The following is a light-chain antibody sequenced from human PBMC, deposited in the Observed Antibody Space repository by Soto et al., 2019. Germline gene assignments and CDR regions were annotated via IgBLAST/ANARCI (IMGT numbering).Light chain of an antibody. J-gene: IGKJ1*01. V-gene: IGKV1-5*03. CDR1: QTISSW. CDR3: EPYNSYCT. CDR2: KAS. Sequence: DIQVTQSTSSLSASVGDRVIITFRASQTISSWLAWYQQKPGKAPKLLIYKASTLKSGVPSRFSGSGSGTEFTLTISSLQPDDFATYYCEPYNSYCTFGQGTKVDIK.